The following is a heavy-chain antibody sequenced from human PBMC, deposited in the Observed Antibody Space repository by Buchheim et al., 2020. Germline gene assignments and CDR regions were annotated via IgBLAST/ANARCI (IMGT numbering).Heavy chain of an antibody. J-gene: IGHJ6*02. V-gene: IGHV3-21*01. CDR3: ARDEGRYCSSTSCYTSEYYGMDV. D-gene: IGHD2-2*02. CDR2: ISSSSSYI. Sequence: EVQLVESGGGLVKPGGSLRLSCAASGFTFSSYSMNWVRQAPGKGLEWVSSISSSSSYIYYADSVKGRFTISRDNAKNSLYLQMNSLRAEDTAVYYCARDEGRYCSSTSCYTSEYYGMDVWGQGTT. CDR1: GFTFSSYS.